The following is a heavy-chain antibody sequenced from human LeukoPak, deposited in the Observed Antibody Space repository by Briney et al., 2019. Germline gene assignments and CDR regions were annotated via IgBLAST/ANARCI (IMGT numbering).Heavy chain of an antibody. CDR3: ARQLAAGNDGFDV. V-gene: IGHV4-39*01. J-gene: IGHJ3*01. CDR2: IYYNEDT. Sequence: SETLSLTCSVSGVSTYSSTYYWAWIRQPPGKGLEFIGSIYYNEDTFHNPSLKSRLTISVDTSTNLFSLRLTSVTAADTATYYCARQLAAGNDGFDVWGQGTVVTVSS. CDR1: GVSTYSSTYY. D-gene: IGHD2-15*01.